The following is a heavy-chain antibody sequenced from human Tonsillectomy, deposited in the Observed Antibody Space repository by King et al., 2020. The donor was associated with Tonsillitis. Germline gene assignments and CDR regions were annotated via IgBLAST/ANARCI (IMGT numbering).Heavy chain of an antibody. CDR1: GFTFNSYS. V-gene: IGHV3-21*01. CDR3: ARGMFRYGGYYYYYYMDV. D-gene: IGHD5-18*01. CDR2: MSSRSSYI. J-gene: IGHJ6*02. Sequence: VQLVESGGGLVKPGGSLRLSCAASGFTFNSYSRNWVRQAPGKGLEWVSCMSSRSSYIYYADSVKGRFTIARDNAKNSLFMRMNSLRAEDTAVYYCARGMFRYGGYYYYYYMDVWGQGTTVTVSS.